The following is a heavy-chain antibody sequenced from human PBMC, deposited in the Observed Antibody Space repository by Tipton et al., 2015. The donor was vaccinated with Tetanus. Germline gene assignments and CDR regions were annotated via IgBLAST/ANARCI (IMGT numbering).Heavy chain of an antibody. CDR1: GGSISSDDYY. Sequence: TLSLTCTVSGGSISSDDYYWSWIRQPPGKGLEWIGYIYSSGGTYDNPSLRSRVSMSVDTSKSQFSLKLTSVTAADTAVYYCARSFRPRRITMIRGALGYFDYWGQGSLVTVSS. CDR3: ARSFRPRRITMIRGALGYFDY. D-gene: IGHD3-10*01. V-gene: IGHV4-30-4*01. J-gene: IGHJ4*02. CDR2: IYSSGGT.